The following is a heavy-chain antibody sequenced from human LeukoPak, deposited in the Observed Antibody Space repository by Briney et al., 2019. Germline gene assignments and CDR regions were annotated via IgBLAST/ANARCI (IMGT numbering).Heavy chain of an antibody. CDR1: GGSISSYY. J-gene: IGHJ4*02. CDR3: AREVGYCSGGSCYSYFDY. CDR2: IYYSGST. Sequence: SETLSLTWTVSGGSISSYYWSWIRQPPGKGLEWIGYIYYSGSTNYNASLTNRVTISVDTSKNQFSLKLSSVTAADTAVYYCAREVGYCSGGSCYSYFDYWGQGTLVTVSS. V-gene: IGHV4-59*01. D-gene: IGHD2-15*01.